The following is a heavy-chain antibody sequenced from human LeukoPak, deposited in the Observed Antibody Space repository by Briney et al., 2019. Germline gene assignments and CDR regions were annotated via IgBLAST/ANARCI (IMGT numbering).Heavy chain of an antibody. D-gene: IGHD6-13*01. CDR1: GGSFSGYY. J-gene: IGHJ4*02. CDR2: INHSGST. CDR3: ARSPMYSSRGLYFDY. Sequence: NASETLSLTCAVYGGSFSGYYWSWIRQPPGKGLEWIGEINHSGSTNYNASLKSRVTISEDTSKNQFSLKLRSVTAADTAVYYCARSPMYSSRGLYFDYWGQGTLVTVSS. V-gene: IGHV4-34*01.